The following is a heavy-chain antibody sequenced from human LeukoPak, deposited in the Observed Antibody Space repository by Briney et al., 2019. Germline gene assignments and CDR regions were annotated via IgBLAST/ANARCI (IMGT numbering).Heavy chain of an antibody. J-gene: IGHJ4*02. Sequence: PSETLSLTCTVSGASISSDYWGWVRQAAGKGLEWIGRVYPSGTTHYNPSLKSRVTMSVDAPKMEFSLKLTSVTAADTAVYYCARTSITGATFFDSWGQGILVTVSS. CDR1: GASISSDY. D-gene: IGHD1-26*01. CDR2: VYPSGTT. CDR3: ARTSITGATFFDS. V-gene: IGHV4-4*07.